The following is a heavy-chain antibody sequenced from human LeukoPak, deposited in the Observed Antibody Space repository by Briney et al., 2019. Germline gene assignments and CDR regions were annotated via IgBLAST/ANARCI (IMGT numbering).Heavy chain of an antibody. CDR1: GFTFSSYA. V-gene: IGHV3-23*01. J-gene: IGHJ1*01. Sequence: GGSLRLSCAASGFTFSSYAMSWVRQAPGKGLEWVSAISGSGGSTYYADSVKGRFTISRDNSKNTLYLQMNSLRAEDTAVYYCAKIAYYYDSSGYPPAEYFQHWGQGTLVTVSS. CDR2: ISGSGGST. CDR3: AKIAYYYDSSGYPPAEYFQH. D-gene: IGHD3-22*01.